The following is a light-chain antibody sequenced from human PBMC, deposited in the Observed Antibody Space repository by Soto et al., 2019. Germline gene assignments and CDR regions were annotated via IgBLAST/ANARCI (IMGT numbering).Light chain of an antibody. CDR3: QKYNSAPRT. CDR2: AAS. V-gene: IGKV1-27*01. J-gene: IGKJ1*01. Sequence: DSQMTQSPSSLSASVGDRVTITCRASQGISNYLAWYQQKPGKVPKLLIYAASTLQSGGPSRFSGSGSGTDFTLTISSLQPEDVATYYCQKYNSAPRTFGQGTTFEIK. CDR1: QGISNY.